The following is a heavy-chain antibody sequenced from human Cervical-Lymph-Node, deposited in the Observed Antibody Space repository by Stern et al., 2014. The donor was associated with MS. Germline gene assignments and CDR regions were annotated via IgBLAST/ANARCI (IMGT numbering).Heavy chain of an antibody. CDR2: VHYTGAT. V-gene: IGHV4-59*01. Sequence: QVQLQESGPGQVRPSETLSLTCTVSDDSISTNYWSWIRQPPGKGLEWIGYVHYTGATTYNPSLKSRVTMSLDTSEKQFSLNLKSVTAADTAVYYCARDSKSFDGFDVWGQGTMVTVS. J-gene: IGHJ3*01. CDR1: DDSISTNY. D-gene: IGHD5-24*01. CDR3: ARDSKSFDGFDV.